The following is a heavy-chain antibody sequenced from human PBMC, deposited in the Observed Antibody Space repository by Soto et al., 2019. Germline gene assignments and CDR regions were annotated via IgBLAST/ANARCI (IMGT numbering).Heavy chain of an antibody. V-gene: IGHV3-7*01. Sequence: PGGSLRLSCAASGFTFSSYWMSWVRQAPGKGLEWVANIKQDGSEKYYVDSVKGRFTISRDNAKNSLYLQMNSLRAEDTAVYYCARFPPVVYNWNDVADYWGQGTLVTVSS. J-gene: IGHJ4*02. CDR1: GFTFSSYW. CDR3: ARFPPVVYNWNDVADY. D-gene: IGHD1-20*01. CDR2: IKQDGSEK.